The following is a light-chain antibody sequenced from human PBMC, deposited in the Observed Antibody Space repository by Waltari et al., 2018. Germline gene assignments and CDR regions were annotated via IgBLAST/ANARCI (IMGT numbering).Light chain of an antibody. J-gene: IGKJ4*01. V-gene: IGKV1-5*03. CDR2: KAA. CDR3: LHYSSTPYT. CDR1: QSISNW. Sequence: DIQMTQSPSSLSASLGDTVTITCRASQSISNWLAWYQQKPGKAPKLLIFKAANLQSGLPSRFTATGSGTYFTLTISSLQPEDFASYYCLHYSSTPYTFGGGTQLELK.